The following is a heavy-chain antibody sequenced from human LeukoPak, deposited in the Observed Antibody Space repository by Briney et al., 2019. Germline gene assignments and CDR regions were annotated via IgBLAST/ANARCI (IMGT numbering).Heavy chain of an antibody. CDR3: AKEPASGSCFDY. D-gene: IGHD3-10*01. Sequence: GGSLRLSCAASGYTFNSYTMSWVRQAPGRGLEWVSAISGSGGSTYYADSVKGRFTISRDNSKNTLYLQMNSLRAEDTALYYCAKEPASGSCFDYWGQGTLVTVSS. J-gene: IGHJ4*02. V-gene: IGHV3-23*01. CDR2: ISGSGGST. CDR1: GYTFNSYT.